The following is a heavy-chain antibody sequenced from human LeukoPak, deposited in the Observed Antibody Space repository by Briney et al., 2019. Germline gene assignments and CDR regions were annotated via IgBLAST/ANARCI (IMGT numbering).Heavy chain of an antibody. Sequence: GGSLRISCVVSGFTFSNYWMSWVRQAPGKRLEWVANINLDGRQRFYVDCVKGRFTISRASTENSLYLQMNSLRVEDTAVYYCARDTDDFQGLDIWGQGTVVTVSS. CDR3: ARDTDDFQGLDI. V-gene: IGHV3-7*01. J-gene: IGHJ3*02. D-gene: IGHD3-3*01. CDR2: INLDGRQR. CDR1: GFTFSNYW.